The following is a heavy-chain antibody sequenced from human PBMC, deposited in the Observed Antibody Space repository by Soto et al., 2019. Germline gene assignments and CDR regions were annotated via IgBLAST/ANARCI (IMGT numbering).Heavy chain of an antibody. CDR3: ATLNSFGSDY. J-gene: IGHJ4*02. CDR2: IYSDGSSP. CDR1: GFTFSRFW. D-gene: IGHD5-18*01. V-gene: IGHV3-74*03. Sequence: GGSLRLSCAASGFTFSRFWMHWVRQAPGKGLVWVSRIYSDGSSPMYADSVKGRFTISRDNAKSTLYLQMNSLRAEDTAVYYCATLNSFGSDYWGQGTLVTVSS.